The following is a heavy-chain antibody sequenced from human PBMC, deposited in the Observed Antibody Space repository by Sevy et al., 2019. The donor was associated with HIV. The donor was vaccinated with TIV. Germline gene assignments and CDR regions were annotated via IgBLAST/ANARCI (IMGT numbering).Heavy chain of an antibody. J-gene: IGHJ4*02. V-gene: IGHV3-7*04. CDR1: GFSFSSYW. CDR3: ARGNSGSFDY. D-gene: IGHD3-22*01. Sequence: GGSLRLSCAASGFSFSSYWMHWVRRAPGKGLEWVANIKQDESEKYYVASVKGRFTISRDNAKNSVYLQMNSLRPEETAIYYCARGNSGSFDYWGQGTLVTVSS. CDR2: IKQDESEK.